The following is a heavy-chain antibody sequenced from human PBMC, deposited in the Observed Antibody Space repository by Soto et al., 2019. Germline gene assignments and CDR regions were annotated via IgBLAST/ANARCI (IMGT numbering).Heavy chain of an antibody. V-gene: IGHV4-34*01. J-gene: IGHJ4*02. Sequence: PSETLSLNCAVYGGSFCGYYWCWIRQPPGKGLEWIGEINHSGSTNYNPSLKSRVTISVDTSKNQFSLKLSSVTAADTAVYYCAISNDYGDYLLDYWGQGTLVTVSS. CDR3: AISNDYGDYLLDY. CDR2: INHSGST. D-gene: IGHD4-17*01. CDR1: GGSFCGYY.